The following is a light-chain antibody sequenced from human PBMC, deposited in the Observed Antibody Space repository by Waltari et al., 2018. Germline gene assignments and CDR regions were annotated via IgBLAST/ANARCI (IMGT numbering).Light chain of an antibody. J-gene: IGKJ2*01. CDR1: QSLGRSD. Sequence: EIVLTQSPGTLSLSPGERATLSCRASQSLGRSDLAWYQQKPGQAPSRLIYVASSRATGIPDRFSGSGSGADFTLTISSLGPADFAVYCCQQYGTSPYTCGQGTKLETK. CDR3: QQYGTSPYT. V-gene: IGKV3-20*01. CDR2: VAS.